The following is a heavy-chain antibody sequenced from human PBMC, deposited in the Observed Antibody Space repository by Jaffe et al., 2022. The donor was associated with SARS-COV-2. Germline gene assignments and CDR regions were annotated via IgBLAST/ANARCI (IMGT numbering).Heavy chain of an antibody. D-gene: IGHD2-15*01. V-gene: IGHV3-15*01. CDR3: TTLGYCSGGSCYSRVY. CDR2: IKDKTDGGTT. Sequence: EVQLVESGGGLVKPGGSLRLSCAASGFTFSNAWMTWVRQAPGKGLEWVGRIKDKTDGGTTDYATPVKGRFTISRDDSKNTLYLQMNSLKTEDTAVYYCTTLGYCSGGSCYSRVYWGQGTLVTVSS. J-gene: IGHJ4*02. CDR1: GFTFSNAW.